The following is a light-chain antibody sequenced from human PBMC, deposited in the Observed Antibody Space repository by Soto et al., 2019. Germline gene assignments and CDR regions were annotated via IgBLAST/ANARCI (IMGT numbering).Light chain of an antibody. Sequence: EIVLTQSPGTLSLSPGARATLSCRTSQSVSSSSLGWYQQKPGQAPRLLIYGASSRDTGIPDRFSGSGSGTDFTLTISRLEPEDFAVYYCQHYGTSPETFGQGTKVEI. CDR1: QSVSSSS. CDR3: QHYGTSPET. J-gene: IGKJ1*01. V-gene: IGKV3-20*01. CDR2: GAS.